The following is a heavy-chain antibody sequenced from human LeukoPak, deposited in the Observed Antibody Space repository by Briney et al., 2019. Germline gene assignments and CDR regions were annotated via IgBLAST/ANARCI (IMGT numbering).Heavy chain of an antibody. V-gene: IGHV3-64D*06. CDR3: VKDGYDILSTPLHFDY. Sequence: PGGPWRPPCPASGSTFGTYARHWARRPPGKGLEYFPLISSNGGSTYYADSVKGRFTISRDNSKNTLYLQMSSLRAEDTAVYYCVKDGYDILSTPLHFDYWGQGTLVTVSS. CDR1: GSTFGTYA. CDR2: ISSNGGST. D-gene: IGHD3-9*01. J-gene: IGHJ4*02.